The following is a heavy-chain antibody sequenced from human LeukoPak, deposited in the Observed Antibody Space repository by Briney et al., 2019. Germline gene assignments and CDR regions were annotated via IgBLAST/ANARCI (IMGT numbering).Heavy chain of an antibody. CDR3: ARGRAVVTKRVYYFDY. J-gene: IGHJ4*02. D-gene: IGHD4-23*01. V-gene: IGHV4-39*07. Sequence: SETLSLTCTVSGGSISSSSYYWGWIRQPPGKGLEWIGSIYYSGSTYYIPSLKSRVTISVDTSKNQFSLKLSSETAADTAVYYCARGRAVVTKRVYYFDYWGQGTLVTVSS. CDR1: GGSISSSSYY. CDR2: IYYSGST.